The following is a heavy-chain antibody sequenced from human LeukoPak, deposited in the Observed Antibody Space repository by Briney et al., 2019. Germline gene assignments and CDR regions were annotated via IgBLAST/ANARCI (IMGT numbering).Heavy chain of an antibody. Sequence: GGSLRLSCAASGFTFSNYGMIWVRQAPGKGLEWVAGISGSGGSTYLADSVKGRFTISRDNSRNTPYLQMNSLRADDTAVYYCARDREMATIYRYFDYWGQGTLVTVSS. V-gene: IGHV3-23*01. J-gene: IGHJ4*02. CDR2: ISGSGGST. CDR3: ARDREMATIYRYFDY. CDR1: GFTFSNYG. D-gene: IGHD5-24*01.